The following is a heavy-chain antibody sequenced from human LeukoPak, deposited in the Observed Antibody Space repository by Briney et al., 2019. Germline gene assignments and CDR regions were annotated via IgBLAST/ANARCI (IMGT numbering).Heavy chain of an antibody. V-gene: IGHV4-34*01. J-gene: IGHJ4*02. Sequence: SETLSLTCAVYGGSFSGYYWSWIRQPPGKGLEWIGEINHSGSTNYNPSLKSRVTISVGTSKNQFSLKLSSVTAADTAVYYCARSYGSGLFDYWGQGTLVTVSS. D-gene: IGHD3-10*01. CDR1: GGSFSGYY. CDR2: INHSGST. CDR3: ARSYGSGLFDY.